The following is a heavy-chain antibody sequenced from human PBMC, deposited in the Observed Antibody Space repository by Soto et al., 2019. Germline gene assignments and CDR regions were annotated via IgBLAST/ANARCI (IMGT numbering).Heavy chain of an antibody. CDR3: ARAYYDFWSGYPKRGYYYYMDV. V-gene: IGHV1-8*01. CDR1: GYTFTSYD. J-gene: IGHJ6*03. D-gene: IGHD3-3*01. CDR2: MNPNSGNT. Sequence: ASVKVSCKASGYTFTSYDINWVRQATGQGLEWMGWMNPNSGNTGYAQKFQGRVTMTRNTSISTAYMELSSLRSEDTAVYYCARAYYDFWSGYPKRGYYYYMDVWGKGTTVTVSS.